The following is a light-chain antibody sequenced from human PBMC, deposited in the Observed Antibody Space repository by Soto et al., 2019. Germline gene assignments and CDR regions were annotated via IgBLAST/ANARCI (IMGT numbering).Light chain of an antibody. CDR3: QQYKSYSSWT. CDR1: QTINSW. CDR2: KAS. V-gene: IGKV1-5*03. Sequence: DIQMTQSPSTLSASVGDRVTITCLASQTINSWLAWYQQKPGKAPKLLIYKASYLQSWVPSTFSGSGSGTEFTLTISSLQPDDFATYYCQQYKSYSSWTFGQGTKVDNK. J-gene: IGKJ1*01.